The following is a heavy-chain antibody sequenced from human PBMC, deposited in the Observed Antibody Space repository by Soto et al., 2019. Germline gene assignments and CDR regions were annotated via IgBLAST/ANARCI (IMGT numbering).Heavy chain of an antibody. J-gene: IGHJ6*03. V-gene: IGHV1-69*08. CDR1: GGTFSSYT. CDR2: IIPILGIA. Sequence: QVQLVQSGAEVKKPGSSVKVSCKASGGTFSSYTISWVRQAPGQGLEWMGRIIPILGIANYAQKFQGRVTITADKSTSTAYVELSSLRSEDTAVYYCAREEGVTPQNYYYYYMDVWGKGTTVTVSS. CDR3: AREEGVTPQNYYYYYMDV. D-gene: IGHD4-4*01.